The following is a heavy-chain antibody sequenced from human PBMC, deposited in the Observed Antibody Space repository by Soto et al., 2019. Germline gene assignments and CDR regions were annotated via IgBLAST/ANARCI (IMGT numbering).Heavy chain of an antibody. CDR2: ISAYNGNT. Sequence: ASVKVSCKASGYTFTSYGISWVRQAPGQGLEWMGWISAYNGNTNYAQKLQGRVTMTTDTSTSTAYMELRSLRSDDTAVYYCARDAPREAYYYDRSGYYGGFDVWGQGTMVTVSS. D-gene: IGHD3-22*01. V-gene: IGHV1-18*01. CDR3: ARDAPREAYYYDRSGYYGGFDV. J-gene: IGHJ3*01. CDR1: GYTFTSYG.